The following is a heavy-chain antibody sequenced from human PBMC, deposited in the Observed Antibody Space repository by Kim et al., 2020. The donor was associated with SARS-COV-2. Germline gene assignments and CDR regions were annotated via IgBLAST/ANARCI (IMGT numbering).Heavy chain of an antibody. CDR2: INHSGST. CDR1: GGSFSGYY. J-gene: IGHJ4*02. Sequence: SETLSLTCAVYGGSFSGYYWSWIRQPPGKGLEWIGEINHSGSTNYNPSLKSRVTISVDTSKNQFSLKLSSVTAADTAVYYCARGRGGDGAQSLDYWGQGTLVTVSS. V-gene: IGHV4-34*01. CDR3: ARGRGGDGAQSLDY. D-gene: IGHD3-16*01.